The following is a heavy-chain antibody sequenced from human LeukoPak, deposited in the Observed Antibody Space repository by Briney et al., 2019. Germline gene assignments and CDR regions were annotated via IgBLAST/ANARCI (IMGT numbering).Heavy chain of an antibody. CDR1: GYTFTKYY. Sequence: GASVKVSCKASGYTFTKYYMNWVRQAPGQGLEWMGWISAYNGNTNYAQKLQGRVTMTTDTSTSTAYMELRSLRSDDTAVYYCARDDYGAPMDVWGKGTAVTVSS. V-gene: IGHV1-18*04. D-gene: IGHD4-17*01. CDR2: ISAYNGNT. J-gene: IGHJ6*04. CDR3: ARDDYGAPMDV.